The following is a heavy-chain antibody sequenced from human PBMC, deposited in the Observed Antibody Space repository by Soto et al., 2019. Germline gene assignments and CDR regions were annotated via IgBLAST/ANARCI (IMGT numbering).Heavy chain of an antibody. CDR2: IYYSGST. V-gene: IGHV4-61*01. Sequence: SETLSLTCTVSGGSVSSGSYYWSWIRQPPGKGLEWIGYIYYSGSTYYNPSLKSRVTISVDTSKNQFSLKLSSVTAADTAVYYCARYGSGSYYNYWGQGTLVTVSS. D-gene: IGHD3-10*01. CDR1: GGSVSSGSYY. CDR3: ARYGSGSYYNY. J-gene: IGHJ4*02.